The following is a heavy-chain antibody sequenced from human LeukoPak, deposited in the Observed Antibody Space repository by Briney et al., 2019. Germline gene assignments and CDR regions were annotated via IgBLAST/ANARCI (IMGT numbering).Heavy chain of an antibody. Sequence: ASVKVSCKVSGYALTELSMHWVRQAPGKGLEWMGGFDPEDGETIYAQKFQGRVTMTEDTSTDTAYMELSRLRSDDTAVYYCARESIVGAKTPFDYWGQGTLVTVSS. J-gene: IGHJ4*02. CDR2: FDPEDGET. CDR1: GYALTELS. V-gene: IGHV1-24*01. D-gene: IGHD1-26*01. CDR3: ARESIVGAKTPFDY.